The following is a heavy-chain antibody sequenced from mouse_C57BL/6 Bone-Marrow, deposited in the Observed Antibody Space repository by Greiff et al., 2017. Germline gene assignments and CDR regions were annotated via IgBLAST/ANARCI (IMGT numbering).Heavy chain of an antibody. D-gene: IGHD2-3*01. Sequence: EVKLMESGPELVKPGASVKIPCKASGYTFTDYNMDWVKQSHGKSLEWIGEINPNNGGTIYNQKFKGKATLTVDKSSSTAYMELRSLTSEDTAVYYCARRNDYLDYWGQGTTLTVSS. CDR3: ARRNDYLDY. CDR2: INPNNGGT. V-gene: IGHV1-18*01. CDR1: GYTFTDYN. J-gene: IGHJ2*01.